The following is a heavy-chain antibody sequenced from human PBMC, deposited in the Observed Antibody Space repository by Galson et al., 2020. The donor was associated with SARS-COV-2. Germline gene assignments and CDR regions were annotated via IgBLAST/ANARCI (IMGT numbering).Heavy chain of an antibody. D-gene: IGHD1-20*01. CDR2: ISGSDGII. CDR3: ARGGITPLDY. CDR1: GFTISYYE. J-gene: IGHJ4*02. V-gene: IGHV3-48*03. Sequence: GGSLRLTCEASGFTISYYEMNWVRHAPGKGLEWVSYISGSDGIIYYTDSVEGRFTISRDNAKNPLHLQMNSLRAEDTAVYYCARGGITPLDYGGPGTLVTVTS.